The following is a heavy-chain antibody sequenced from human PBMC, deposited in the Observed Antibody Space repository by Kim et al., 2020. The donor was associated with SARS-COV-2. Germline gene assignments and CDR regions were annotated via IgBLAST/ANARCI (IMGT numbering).Heavy chain of an antibody. CDR1: GGSISSGDYY. CDR2: IYYSGST. Sequence: SETLSLTCTVSGGSISSGDYYWSWIRQPPGKGLEWIGYIYYSGSTYYNPSLKSRVTISVDTSKNQFSLKLSSVTAADTAVYYCARDSSGWDDAFDIWGQGTMVTVSS. V-gene: IGHV4-30-4*01. D-gene: IGHD6-19*01. CDR3: ARDSSGWDDAFDI. J-gene: IGHJ3*02.